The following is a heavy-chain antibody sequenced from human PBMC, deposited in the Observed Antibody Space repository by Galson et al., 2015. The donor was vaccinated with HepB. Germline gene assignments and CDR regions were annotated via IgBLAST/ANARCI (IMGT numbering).Heavy chain of an antibody. CDR2: ISGSGGST. Sequence: SLRLSCAASGFTFTNYAMNWVRQAPGKGLEWVSGISGSGGSTNYAESVKGRFTISRDSSKNTLYLQMNSLRAEDTAIYYCAKDTVVLPAAYFDYWGQGTLVTVSS. J-gene: IGHJ4*02. CDR1: GFTFTNYA. CDR3: AKDTVVLPAAYFDY. V-gene: IGHV3-23*01. D-gene: IGHD2-15*01.